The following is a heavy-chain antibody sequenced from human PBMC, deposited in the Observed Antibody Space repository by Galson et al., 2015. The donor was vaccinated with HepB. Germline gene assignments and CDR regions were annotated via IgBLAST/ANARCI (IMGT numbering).Heavy chain of an antibody. CDR1: GGSISSYY. D-gene: IGHD2-8*01. J-gene: IGHJ4*02. CDR2: IYYSGST. V-gene: IGHV4-59*01. Sequence: QVQLQESGPGLVKPSETLSLTCTVSGGSISSYYWSWIRQPPGKGLEWIGYIYYSGSTNYNPSLKSRVTILVDTSKNQFSLKLSSVTAADTAVYYCARGLRCTNGVCYLNWGQGTLVTVSS. CDR3: ARGLRCTNGVCYLN.